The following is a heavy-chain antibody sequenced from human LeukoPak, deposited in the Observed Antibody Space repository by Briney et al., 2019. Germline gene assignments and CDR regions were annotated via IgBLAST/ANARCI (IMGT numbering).Heavy chain of an antibody. J-gene: IGHJ5*01. Sequence: ASVKVSCKASGYTFTCFFMHWVRPAPGQGLEWMGWINPNIGDAYYAQKFQGRVTMTRDRSINTAYMELSRLTSDDTAVYYCARMDLDGGDSIGFDSWGQGTLVTVSS. CDR3: ARMDLDGGDSIGFDS. V-gene: IGHV1-2*02. CDR2: INPNIGDA. D-gene: IGHD2-21*02. CDR1: GYTFTCFF.